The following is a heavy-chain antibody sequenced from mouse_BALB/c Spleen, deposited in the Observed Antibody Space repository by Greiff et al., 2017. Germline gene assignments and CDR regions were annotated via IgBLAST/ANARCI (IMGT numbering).Heavy chain of an antibody. V-gene: IGHV1-9*01. CDR1: GYTFSSYW. Sequence: QVQLQQSGAELMKPGASVKISCKATGYTFSSYWIEWVKQRPGHGLEWIGEILPGSGSTNYNEKFKGKATFTADTSSNTAYMQLSSLTSEDSAVYYGARRGGYGYDAGTWFAYWGQGTLVTVSA. J-gene: IGHJ3*01. CDR3: ARRGGYGYDAGTWFAY. CDR2: ILPGSGST. D-gene: IGHD2-2*01.